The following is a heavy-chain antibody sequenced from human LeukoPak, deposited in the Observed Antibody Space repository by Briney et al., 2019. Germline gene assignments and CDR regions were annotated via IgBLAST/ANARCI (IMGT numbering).Heavy chain of an antibody. J-gene: IGHJ3*02. CDR1: RFTFSSYS. CDR3: AREYDCSSTSCVGNDAFDI. Sequence: PGGSLRLSCAASRFTFSSYSMNWVRQAPGKGLEWVSSISSGSSYKYYADSVKGRFTISRDNAKNSLYLQMNSLRAEDTAVYYCAREYDCSSTSCVGNDAFDIWGQGTMVTVSS. CDR2: ISSGSSYK. V-gene: IGHV3-21*01. D-gene: IGHD2-2*01.